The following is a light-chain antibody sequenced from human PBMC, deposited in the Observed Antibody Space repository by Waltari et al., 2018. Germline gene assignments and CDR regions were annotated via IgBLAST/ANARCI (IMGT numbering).Light chain of an antibody. CDR1: QGISSA. V-gene: IGKV1-13*02. CDR2: DAS. CDR3: QQLHSYPIT. Sequence: AIHLTQSPSSLSASVGDRITITCRASQGISSALAWYQQKPGESPKVLIDDASSLQSGVPSRFSGSASGTDFTLTITSLQPEDFATYYCQQLHSYPITFGQGTRLEIK. J-gene: IGKJ5*01.